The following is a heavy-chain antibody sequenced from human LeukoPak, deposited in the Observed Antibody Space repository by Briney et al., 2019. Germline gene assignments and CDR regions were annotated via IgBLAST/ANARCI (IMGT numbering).Heavy chain of an antibody. Sequence: GGSLRLSCAASGFTFSSYAMSWVRQAPGKGLEWVSAISGSGGSTYYADSVKGRFTISRDNSKNTLYLQMNSLRAEDTAVYYCAKATYYYGSGSYSPFDYWGQGTLVTVSS. D-gene: IGHD3-10*01. CDR3: AKATYYYGSGSYSPFDY. CDR2: ISGSGGST. CDR1: GFTFSSYA. V-gene: IGHV3-23*01. J-gene: IGHJ4*02.